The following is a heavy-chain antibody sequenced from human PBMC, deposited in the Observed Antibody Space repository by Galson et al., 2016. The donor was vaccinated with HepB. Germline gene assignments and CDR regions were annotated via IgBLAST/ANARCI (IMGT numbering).Heavy chain of an antibody. D-gene: IGHD4-17*01. V-gene: IGHV4-39*01. J-gene: IGHJ5*02. CDR2: IYYNGRT. CDR3: AISDHNGDFNH. CDR1: GGSSSSRTYY. Sequence: SETLSLTCTVSGGSSSSRTYYWNWIRQPPGKGLEWIGSIYYNGRTDYNPSLNNRVTTSVDRSKNQFSLRLSFVTAADTAVYYCAISDHNGDFNHWGQGTLATVSS.